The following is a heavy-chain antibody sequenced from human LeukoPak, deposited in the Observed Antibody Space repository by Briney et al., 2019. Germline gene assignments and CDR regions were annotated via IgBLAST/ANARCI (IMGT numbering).Heavy chain of an antibody. Sequence: GSLRLSCETAGFTFSSYVMPLVRRTPGKGLVWVSRISHDGIISYADSVKGRFTISRDNAKNTLILQMNSLRVEDTAVYYCARDWVYKIDYWGRGTLVTVSS. D-gene: IGHD5-24*01. J-gene: IGHJ4*02. CDR3: ARDWVYKIDY. V-gene: IGHV3-74*01. CDR1: GFTFSSYV. CDR2: ISHDGII.